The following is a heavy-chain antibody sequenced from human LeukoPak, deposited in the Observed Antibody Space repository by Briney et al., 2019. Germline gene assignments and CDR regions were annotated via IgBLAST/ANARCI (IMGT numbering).Heavy chain of an antibody. CDR2: ISSSSINI. Sequence: GGSLRLSCATSGFTFSGYSMNWVRQAPGKGLEWISYISSSSINIHYGDSVKGRFTISRDNSKNTLYLQMKSLRADDTAIYYCAKDGPAADRLYYYYYYMDVWGKGTTVTVSS. J-gene: IGHJ6*03. CDR1: GFTFSGYS. V-gene: IGHV3-48*01. CDR3: AKDGPAADRLYYYYYYMDV. D-gene: IGHD6-13*01.